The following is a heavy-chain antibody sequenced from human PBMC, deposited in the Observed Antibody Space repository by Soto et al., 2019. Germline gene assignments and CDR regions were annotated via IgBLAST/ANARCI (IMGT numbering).Heavy chain of an antibody. D-gene: IGHD3-10*01. Sequence: SVKVSCKASGGTFSSYAISWVRQAPGQGLEWMGGIIPIFGTANYAQKFQGRVTITADESTSTAYMELSSLRSEDTAVYYFSSRPRPLPVESSATIHNLSSYRGRGTRVIVSS. CDR2: IIPIFGTA. CDR1: GGTFSSYA. CDR3: SSRPRPLPVESSATIHNLSSY. V-gene: IGHV1-69*13. J-gene: IGHJ4*02.